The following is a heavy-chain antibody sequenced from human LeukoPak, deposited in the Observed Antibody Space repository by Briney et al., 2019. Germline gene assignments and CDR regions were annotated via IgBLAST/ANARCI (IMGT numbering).Heavy chain of an antibody. V-gene: IGHV3-21*01. J-gene: IGHJ4*02. D-gene: IGHD5-18*01. CDR3: ARHHSYGFDY. CDR2: ISSSSSYI. Sequence: PGGSLRLSCAASGFTFSTYSMNWVRQAPGKGLEWVSSISSSSSYIYYADSVKGRLTISRDNAKNSLYLQMNSLRAEDTAVYYCARHHSYGFDYWGQGTLVTVSS. CDR1: GFTFSTYS.